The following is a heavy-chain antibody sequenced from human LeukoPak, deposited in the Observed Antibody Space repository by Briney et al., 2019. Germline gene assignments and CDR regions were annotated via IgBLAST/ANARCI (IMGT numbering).Heavy chain of an antibody. Sequence: SETLSLTCTVSGGSISSYYWSWIRQPPGKGLEWIGYIYYSGSTNYNPSLKSRVTISVDTSKSQFSLKLSSVTAADTAVYYCARDLSSYYYYYMDVWGKGATVTVSS. V-gene: IGHV4-59*01. CDR3: ARDLSSYYYYYMDV. D-gene: IGHD3-3*02. J-gene: IGHJ6*03. CDR1: GGSISSYY. CDR2: IYYSGST.